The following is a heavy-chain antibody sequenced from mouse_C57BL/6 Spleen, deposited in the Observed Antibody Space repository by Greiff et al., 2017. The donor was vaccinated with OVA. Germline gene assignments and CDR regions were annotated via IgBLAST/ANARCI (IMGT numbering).Heavy chain of an antibody. V-gene: IGHV3-8*01. D-gene: IGHD2-5*01. CDR1: GYSITSDY. Sequence: EVQGVESGPGLAKPSQTLSLTCSVTGYSITSDYWNWIRQFPGNKLEYMGYISYSGSTYYNPSLKSRISITRDTSKNQYYLQLNSVTTEDTATYYCARGDSNYGYFDVWGTGTTVTVSS. CDR3: ARGDSNYGYFDV. J-gene: IGHJ1*03. CDR2: ISYSGST.